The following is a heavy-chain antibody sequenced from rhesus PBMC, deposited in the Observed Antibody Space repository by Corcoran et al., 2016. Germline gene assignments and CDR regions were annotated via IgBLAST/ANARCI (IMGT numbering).Heavy chain of an antibody. CDR3: ATRGGWTYFDY. D-gene: IGHD6-37*01. Sequence: EVQLVQSGAEMKKPGASVKISCKASGYTFTDYYLHWVRQAPGKGLEWMGRIDPEDGETIHAQKFQYSVTNTADTSTSTAYMELSSLRSEDTAVYYCATRGGWTYFDYWGQGVLVTVSS. V-gene: IGHV1-111*02. CDR1: GYTFTDYY. CDR2: IDPEDGET. J-gene: IGHJ4*01.